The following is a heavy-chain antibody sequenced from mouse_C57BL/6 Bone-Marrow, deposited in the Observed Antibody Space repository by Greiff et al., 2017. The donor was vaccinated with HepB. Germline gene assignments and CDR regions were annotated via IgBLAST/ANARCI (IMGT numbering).Heavy chain of an antibody. CDR3: GGDSSGYVDY. CDR2: IYPRSGNT. V-gene: IGHV1-81*01. D-gene: IGHD3-2*02. J-gene: IGHJ2*01. Sequence: QVQLKESGAELARPGASVKLSCKASGYTFTSYGISWVKQRTGQGLEWIGEIYPRSGNTYYNEKFKGKATLTADKSSSTAYMELRSLTSEDSAVYFCGGDSSGYVDYWGQGTTLTVSS. CDR1: GYTFTSYG.